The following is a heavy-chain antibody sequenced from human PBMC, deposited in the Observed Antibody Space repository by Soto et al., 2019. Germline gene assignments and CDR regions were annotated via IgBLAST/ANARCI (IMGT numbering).Heavy chain of an antibody. CDR3: AREARARGGFDC. D-gene: IGHD3-16*01. CDR2: IKQGGSEK. V-gene: IGHV3-7*05. J-gene: IGHJ4*02. CDR1: GFTFSSHW. Sequence: GGSLRLSCVASGFTFSSHWMSWVRQAPGKGLEWVANIKQGGSEKYYVDSVKGRFTISRDDAKNSLYLQMNSLRAEDTAFYYCAREARARGGFDCWGQGTLVTVSS.